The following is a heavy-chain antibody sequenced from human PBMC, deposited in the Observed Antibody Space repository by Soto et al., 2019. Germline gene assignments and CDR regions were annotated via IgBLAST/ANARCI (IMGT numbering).Heavy chain of an antibody. J-gene: IGHJ6*02. D-gene: IGHD1-26*01. Sequence: QVQLVQSGAEVKKPGYSVKVSCKASGGTFSSYAISWVRQAPGQGLEWMGGIIPIFGTADYAQKFQGRVTITADESTSTAYMELSSLRSEDTAVYYCASHSGSSPEGRYYYGMDVWGQGTTVTVSS. CDR1: GGTFSSYA. CDR2: IIPIFGTA. V-gene: IGHV1-69*12. CDR3: ASHSGSSPEGRYYYGMDV.